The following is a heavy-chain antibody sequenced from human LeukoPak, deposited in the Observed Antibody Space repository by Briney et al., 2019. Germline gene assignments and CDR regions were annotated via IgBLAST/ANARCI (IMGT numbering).Heavy chain of an antibody. CDR2: IYTSGST. CDR3: AREVVVVPAAIPYYYYGMDV. Sequence: SETLSLTCTVSGGSISSYYWSWIRQPAAKGLEWIGRIYTSGSTNYNPSLKSRVTMSVDTSKNQFSLKLSSVTAADTAVYYCAREVVVVPAAIPYYYYGMDVWGQGTTVTVSS. J-gene: IGHJ6*02. D-gene: IGHD2-2*01. CDR1: GGSISSYY. V-gene: IGHV4-4*07.